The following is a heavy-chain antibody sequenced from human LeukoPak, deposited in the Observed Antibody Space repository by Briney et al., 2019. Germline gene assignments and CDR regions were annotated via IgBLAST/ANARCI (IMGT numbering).Heavy chain of an antibody. J-gene: IGHJ4*02. CDR3: ARGGSTSSIGGLTDY. Sequence: SETLSLTCTVSGGSISSGGYYWSWIRQHPGKGLEWIGYIYYSGSTYYNPSLKSRVTISVDTSKNQFSLKLSSVTAADTAVYYCARGGSTSSIGGLTDYWGQGTLVTVSS. D-gene: IGHD2-2*01. CDR1: GGSISSGGYY. CDR2: IYYSGST. V-gene: IGHV4-31*03.